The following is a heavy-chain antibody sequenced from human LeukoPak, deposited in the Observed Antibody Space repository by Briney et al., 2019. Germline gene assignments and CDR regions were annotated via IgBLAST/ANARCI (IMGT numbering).Heavy chain of an antibody. V-gene: IGHV1-18*01. Sequence: GASVKVSCKSSGYTFTSYGISWVRQAPGQALEWMEWISAYNGNTNYAQKLQGRVTMTTDTSTSTTYMELRSLRSDDTAVYYCARTGYSYGYAGYWGQGTLVTVSS. CDR2: ISAYNGNT. J-gene: IGHJ4*02. D-gene: IGHD5-18*01. CDR3: ARTGYSYGYAGY. CDR1: GYTFTSYG.